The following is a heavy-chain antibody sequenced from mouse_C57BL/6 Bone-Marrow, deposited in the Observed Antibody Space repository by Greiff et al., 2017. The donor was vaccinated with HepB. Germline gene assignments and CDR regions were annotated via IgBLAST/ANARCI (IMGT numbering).Heavy chain of an antibody. V-gene: IGHV1-82*01. J-gene: IGHJ3*01. CDR3: ARSAFAY. Sequence: QVQLQQSGPELVKPGASVKISCKASGYAFSSSWMNWVKQRPGKGLEWIGRIYPGDGDTNYNGKFKGQATLTADKSSSTAYMQLSSLTSEDSAVYFCARSAFAYWGQGTLVTVSA. CDR1: GYAFSSSW. CDR2: IYPGDGDT.